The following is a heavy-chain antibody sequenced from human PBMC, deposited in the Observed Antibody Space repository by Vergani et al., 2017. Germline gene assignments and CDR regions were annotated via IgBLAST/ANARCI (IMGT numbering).Heavy chain of an antibody. V-gene: IGHV3-21*01. Sequence: EVQLVESGGGLVKPGGSLRLSCAASGFTFSSYSMNWVRQAPGKGLEWVSSISSSSSYIYYADTVKGRFTIARDNAKHSLYLQMNSLRAEDTAVYYCAREYRYGAGSYLNEQLVRPLNWFDPWGEGTVVTGSA. D-gene: IGHD3-10*01. CDR1: GFTFSSYS. CDR3: AREYRYGAGSYLNEQLVRPLNWFDP. J-gene: IGHJ5*02. CDR2: ISSSSSYI.